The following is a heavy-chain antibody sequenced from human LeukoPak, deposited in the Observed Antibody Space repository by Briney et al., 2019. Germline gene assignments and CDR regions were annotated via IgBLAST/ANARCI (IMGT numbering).Heavy chain of an antibody. CDR3: AKDAYSGSPYYFDY. CDR2: IRYDGTKT. CDR1: GFRFNEYG. J-gene: IGHJ4*02. Sequence: GGSLRLSCAASGFRFNEYGMHWVRQAPGEGLEWVAFIRYDGTKTYYADSVKGRFTISRDNSMNTLYLQMNSLRAEDTAVYYCAKDAYSGSPYYFDYWGQGTLVTVSS. V-gene: IGHV3-30*02. D-gene: IGHD1-26*01.